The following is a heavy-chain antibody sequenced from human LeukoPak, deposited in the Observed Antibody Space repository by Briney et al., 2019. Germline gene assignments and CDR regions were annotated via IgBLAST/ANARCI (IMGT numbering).Heavy chain of an antibody. J-gene: IGHJ5*02. D-gene: IGHD1-26*01. Sequence: GGSLRLSCAASGFTFSSYAMSWVRQASGKGLEWVSAISGSGGSTYYADSVKGRFTISRDNSKNTLYLQMNSLRAEDTAVYYCARDYYSGSYYWFDPWGQGTLVTVSS. V-gene: IGHV3-23*01. CDR2: ISGSGGST. CDR1: GFTFSSYA. CDR3: ARDYYSGSYYWFDP.